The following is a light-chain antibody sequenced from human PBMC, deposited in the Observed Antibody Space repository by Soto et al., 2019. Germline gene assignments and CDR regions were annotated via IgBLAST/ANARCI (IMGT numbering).Light chain of an antibody. Sequence: QSALTQPASVSGSPGQSITISCTGTSSDVGSYNLVSWYQQHPGKAPKLMIYEVSKRPSGVSNRFSGSKSGNTASLTIYGLQSEDEADYYCCSYAGSSTWVFGGGTKVTVL. CDR3: CSYAGSSTWV. J-gene: IGLJ3*02. V-gene: IGLV2-23*02. CDR1: SSDVGSYNL. CDR2: EVS.